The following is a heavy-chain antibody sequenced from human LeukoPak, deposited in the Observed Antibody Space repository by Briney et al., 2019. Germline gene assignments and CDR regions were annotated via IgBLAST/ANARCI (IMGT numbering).Heavy chain of an antibody. V-gene: IGHV4-4*07. J-gene: IGHJ3*02. CDR3: ARDRSRGWDDAFDI. D-gene: IGHD6-19*01. CDR2: IYNSGST. CDR1: GVSIDSYY. Sequence: SETLSLTCTVSGVSIDSYYWSWIRQPAGKGLEWIGRIYNSGSTNYNPSLMSRITMSVDRSKNQFSLKLSSVTAADAAVYYCARDRSRGWDDAFDIWGQGTMVTVSS.